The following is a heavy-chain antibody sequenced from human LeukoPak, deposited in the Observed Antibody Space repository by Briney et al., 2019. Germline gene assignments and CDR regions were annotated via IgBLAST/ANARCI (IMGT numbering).Heavy chain of an antibody. Sequence: GGSLRLSCAASGFTFINYSMSWVRQAPGKGLEWVSSFSGSGGSTYYADSVKGRFTISRDNSKNTLYLQMNSRRAEDPGVYYCAKDLGMQVWFPLWGQGTLVTVSS. V-gene: IGHV3-23*01. J-gene: IGHJ4*02. D-gene: IGHD5-18*01. CDR3: AKDLGMQVWFPL. CDR1: GFTFINYS. CDR2: FSGSGGST.